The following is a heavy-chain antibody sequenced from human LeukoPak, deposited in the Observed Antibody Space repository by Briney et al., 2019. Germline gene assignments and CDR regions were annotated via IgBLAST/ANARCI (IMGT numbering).Heavy chain of an antibody. D-gene: IGHD3-22*01. V-gene: IGHV4-4*02. Sequence: GSLRLSCAASGFTFSSYAMSWVRQPPGKGLEWIGGIYHSGSTNYNPSLKSRITISVDKSKNQFSLKLSSVTAADTAVYYCARRVGYYYDSSGYFDYWGQGTLVTVSS. CDR1: GFTFSSYAM. CDR3: ARRVGYYYDSSGYFDY. CDR2: IYHSGST. J-gene: IGHJ4*02.